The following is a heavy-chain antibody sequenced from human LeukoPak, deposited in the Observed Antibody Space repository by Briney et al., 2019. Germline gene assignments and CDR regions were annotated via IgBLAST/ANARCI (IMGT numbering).Heavy chain of an antibody. CDR2: IYTSGST. Sequence: SETLSLTCTVSGGSISSYYWSWIRQPAGKGLEWFGRIYTSGSTNYNPSLKSRVTMSVDTSKNQFSLKLSSVTAADTAVYYCARSRYFDWPYTQGYFDYWGQGTLVTVSS. J-gene: IGHJ4*02. CDR1: GGSISSYY. CDR3: ARSRYFDWPYTQGYFDY. V-gene: IGHV4-4*07. D-gene: IGHD3-9*01.